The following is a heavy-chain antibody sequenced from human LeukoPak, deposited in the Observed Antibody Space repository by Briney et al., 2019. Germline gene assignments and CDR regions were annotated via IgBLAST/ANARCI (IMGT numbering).Heavy chain of an antibody. D-gene: IGHD5/OR15-5a*01. CDR3: AKLFSAVSTKFEY. V-gene: IGHV3-23*01. CDR1: GFIFSSYA. Sequence: GGPLTLSCAASGFIFSSYAMSWVRQAPGKGLEWVASISGSGDSTYYADSVKGRFTISRDNSKNTLHLQMNSLRAEDTAIYYCAKLFSAVSTKFEYWGQGTQVTVSS. J-gene: IGHJ4*02. CDR2: ISGSGDST.